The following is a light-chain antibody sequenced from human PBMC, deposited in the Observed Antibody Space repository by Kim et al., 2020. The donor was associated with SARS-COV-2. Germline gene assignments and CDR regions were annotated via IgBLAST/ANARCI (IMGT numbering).Light chain of an antibody. Sequence: EIVLTQSPGTLSLSPGERATLSCGASQTVTSNYLAWYQQTPGQAPRLLIFGASIRATGIPDRFSGSGSGTDFTLTINRLEPEDFTVYYCHQYGRLPYTFGQGTKLEI. J-gene: IGKJ2*01. CDR1: QTVTSNY. CDR3: HQYGRLPYT. CDR2: GAS. V-gene: IGKV3-20*01.